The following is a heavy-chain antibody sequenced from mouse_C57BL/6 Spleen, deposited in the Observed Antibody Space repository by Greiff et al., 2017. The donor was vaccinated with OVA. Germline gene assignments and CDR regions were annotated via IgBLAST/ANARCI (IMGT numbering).Heavy chain of an antibody. J-gene: IGHJ3*01. V-gene: IGHV1-64*01. CDR2: IHPNSGST. CDR1: GYTFTSYW. CDR3: ATDSSGFFAY. Sequence: QVQLQQPGAELVKPGASVKLSCKASGYTFTSYWMHWVKQRPGQGLEWIGMIHPNSGSTNYNEKFKSKATLTVDKSSSTAYMQLSSLTSEDSSVYYCATDSSGFFAYWGQGTLVTVSA. D-gene: IGHD3-2*02.